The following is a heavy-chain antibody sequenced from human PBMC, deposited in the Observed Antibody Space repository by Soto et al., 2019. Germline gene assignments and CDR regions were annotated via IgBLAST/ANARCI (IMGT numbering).Heavy chain of an antibody. Sequence: QLQLQESGPGLVKSSETLSLTCSVSGASVSSSHYWGWIRQPPGKGLEWIGSVSYSGSPYYSPSFKSRITISVDTSNNQSSLRLSSVTATDTAVYFCARHYNTGAYFDYWGQGKLVTVSS. CDR2: VSYSGSP. D-gene: IGHD1-20*01. CDR1: GASVSSSHY. V-gene: IGHV4-39*01. CDR3: ARHYNTGAYFDY. J-gene: IGHJ4*02.